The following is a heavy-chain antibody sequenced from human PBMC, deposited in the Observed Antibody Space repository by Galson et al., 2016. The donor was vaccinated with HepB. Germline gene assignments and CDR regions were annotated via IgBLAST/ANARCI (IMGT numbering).Heavy chain of an antibody. Sequence: SVKVSCKASGYTFISYGINWVRQAPGQGLEWLGWISAHNGNTSYAQNLQGRVTMTKDTSTSTGYMELRRLRSDDTAVYYCARGSAVAGTGGISYWGQGTLVTVSS. CDR3: ARGSAVAGTGGISY. J-gene: IGHJ4*02. CDR1: GYTFISYG. CDR2: ISAHNGNT. D-gene: IGHD6-19*01. V-gene: IGHV1-18*01.